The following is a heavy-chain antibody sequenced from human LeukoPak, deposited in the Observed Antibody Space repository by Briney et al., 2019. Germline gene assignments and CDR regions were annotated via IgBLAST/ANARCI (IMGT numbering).Heavy chain of an antibody. CDR1: GYTFTDYY. J-gene: IGHJ4*02. V-gene: IGHV1-2*02. Sequence: ASVKVSCKASGYTFTDYYFHWVRQAPGQGLEWMGWFNTNSGGTNYAQKFQGRVTMTRDTSISTAYMELSNLRSDDTAVYYCAKDQGGRYYGWIDYWGQGTLVTVSS. D-gene: IGHD1-26*01. CDR3: AKDQGGRYYGWIDY. CDR2: FNTNSGGT.